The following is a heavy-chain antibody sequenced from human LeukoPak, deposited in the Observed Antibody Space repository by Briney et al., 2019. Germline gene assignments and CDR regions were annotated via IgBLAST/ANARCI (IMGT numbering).Heavy chain of an antibody. Sequence: GGSLRLSCAASGFTFSSYSMNWVRQAPGKGLEWVSYISSSGSTIYYADSVKGRFTISRDNAKNPLYLQMNSLRAEDTAVYYCASTVGATTRGYFDYWGQGTLVTVSS. CDR1: GFTFSSYS. CDR3: ASTVGATTRGYFDY. D-gene: IGHD1-26*01. CDR2: ISSSGSTI. V-gene: IGHV3-48*04. J-gene: IGHJ4*02.